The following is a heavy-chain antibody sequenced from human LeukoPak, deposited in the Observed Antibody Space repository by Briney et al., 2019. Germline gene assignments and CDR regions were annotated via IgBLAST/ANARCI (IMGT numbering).Heavy chain of an antibody. CDR2: ISGSGIGT. CDR1: GFSFSTYA. D-gene: IGHD1-1*01. Sequence: GGSLRLSCAASGFSFSTYAMSWVRQAPGRGLEWVSAISGSGIGTFYTDSVKGRFTISRDNSKNTLYMQMNSLKAEDTAVYYCAKDLQGKLEGGATGPFDYWGQGTLVTVSS. J-gene: IGHJ4*02. V-gene: IGHV3-23*01. CDR3: AKDLQGKLEGGATGPFDY.